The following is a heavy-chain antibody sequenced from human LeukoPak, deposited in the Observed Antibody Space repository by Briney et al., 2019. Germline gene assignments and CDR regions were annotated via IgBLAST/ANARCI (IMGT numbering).Heavy chain of an antibody. CDR3: TRGITILRDTYMRYSYYYYMDV. CDR2: IRNKAYGGTS. CDR1: GFSFGDYA. J-gene: IGHJ6*03. V-gene: IGHV3-49*04. Sequence: GGSLRLSCTASGFSFGDYAMSWVRQAPGKGLEWVGFIRNKAYGGTSEYAASVKGRLTISRDDSKSIAYLQMNSLETEDAAVYYCTRGITILRDTYMRYSYYYYMDVWGKGTTVTISS. D-gene: IGHD3-10*01.